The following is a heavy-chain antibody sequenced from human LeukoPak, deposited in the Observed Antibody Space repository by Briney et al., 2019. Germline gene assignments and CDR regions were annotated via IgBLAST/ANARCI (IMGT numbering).Heavy chain of an antibody. CDR3: ARGRVALDAFDI. CDR2: INHSGST. J-gene: IGHJ3*02. CDR1: GGSISSYY. Sequence: SETLSLTCTVSGGSISSYYWSWIRQPPGKGLEWIGEINHSGSTNYNPSLKSRVTISVDTSKNQFSLKLSSVTAADTAVYYCARGRVALDAFDIWGQGTMVTVSS. V-gene: IGHV4-34*01.